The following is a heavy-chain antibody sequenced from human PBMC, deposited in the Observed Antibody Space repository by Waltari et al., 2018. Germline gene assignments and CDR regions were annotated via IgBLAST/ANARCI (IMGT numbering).Heavy chain of an antibody. CDR1: GGSFSGYY. V-gene: IGHV4-34*01. CDR3: ARDRGLRRLSTFEI. J-gene: IGHJ3*02. D-gene: IGHD3-16*02. Sequence: QVQLQKWGEGQLKPSETLSLTCAVNGGSFSGYYWIWIRKPPGKGLEWIGEINHSGSTNYNPSLKSRITISVDTSKSQFSLKLSSVTAADTAVYYCARDRGLRRLSTFEIWGQGTMVTVSS. CDR2: INHSGST.